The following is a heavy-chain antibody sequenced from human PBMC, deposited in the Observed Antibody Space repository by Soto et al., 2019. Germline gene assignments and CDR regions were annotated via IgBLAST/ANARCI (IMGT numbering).Heavy chain of an antibody. CDR2: INAGNGHI. CDR3: ARWDYYFGSGSSDY. Sequence: ASVKVSCKASGYTFIRYAIHWMRQAPGQRPEWMGWINAGNGHIKYSQKFQGRVTITRDTSATTAYMELSSLRSEDTAVYYCARWDYYFGSGSSDYWGQGTLVTVSS. V-gene: IGHV1-3*01. J-gene: IGHJ4*02. D-gene: IGHD3-10*01. CDR1: GYTFIRYA.